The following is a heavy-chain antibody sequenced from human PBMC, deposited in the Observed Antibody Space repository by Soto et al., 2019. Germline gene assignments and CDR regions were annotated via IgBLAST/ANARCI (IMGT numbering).Heavy chain of an antibody. D-gene: IGHD5-18*01. J-gene: IGHJ6*04. CDR3: ARTESGSSYGFADV. CDR1: GNSFNNW. CDR2: IYPGDSDT. V-gene: IGHV5-51*01. Sequence: PGESLRISCKGLGNSFNNWIGWVRQMPGKGLEWVGIIYPGDSDTRYSPSFQGQVTISADKSISTAYRQWSSLKAPDTAMYYCARTESGSSYGFADVWGKGPTVTVSS.